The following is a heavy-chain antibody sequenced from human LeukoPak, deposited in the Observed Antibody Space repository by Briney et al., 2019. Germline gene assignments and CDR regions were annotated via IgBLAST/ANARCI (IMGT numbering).Heavy chain of an antibody. CDR3: ARDEANYYDSSGYNDY. J-gene: IGHJ4*02. CDR1: GYTFTSYY. D-gene: IGHD3-22*01. Sequence: ASVKVSCKASGYTFTSYYMHWVRQAPGQGLEWMGIINPSGGSTSYAQKFQGRVTMTRDTSTSTVYMELSSLRSEDTAVYYCARDEANYYDSSGYNDYWGQGTLVTVSS. V-gene: IGHV1-46*01. CDR2: INPSGGST.